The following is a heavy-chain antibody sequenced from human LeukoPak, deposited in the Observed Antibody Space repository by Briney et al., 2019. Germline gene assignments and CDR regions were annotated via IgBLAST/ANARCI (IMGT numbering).Heavy chain of an antibody. CDR3: ARASRDGNPVDDY. J-gene: IGHJ4*02. D-gene: IGHD4-23*01. CDR1: SGSISSYY. V-gene: IGHV4-59*08. Sequence: PSETLSLTCTASSGSISSYYWSWIRQPPGKGLEWIGYIYYSGSTNYNPSLKSRVTISVDTSKNQFSLKLSSVTAAYTAVYYCARASRDGNPVDDYWGQGTLVTVSS. CDR2: IYYSGST.